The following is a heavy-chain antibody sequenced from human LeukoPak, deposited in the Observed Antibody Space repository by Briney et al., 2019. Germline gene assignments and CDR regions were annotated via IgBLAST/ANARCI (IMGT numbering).Heavy chain of an antibody. D-gene: IGHD1-26*01. CDR2: IYSGGST. Sequence: GGSLRLSCAASGVTVSSNYMSWVRQAPGKGLEWVSVIYSGGSTYFADSVKGRFTISRDSSENTLYLHMNSLRAEDTAVYYCAREDSGSHFLGYWGQGTLVTVSS. J-gene: IGHJ4*02. CDR1: GVTVSSNY. V-gene: IGHV3-53*01. CDR3: AREDSGSHFLGY.